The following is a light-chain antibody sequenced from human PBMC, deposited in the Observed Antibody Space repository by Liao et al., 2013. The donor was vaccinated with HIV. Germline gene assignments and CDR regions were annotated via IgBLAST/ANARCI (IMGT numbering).Light chain of an antibody. CDR1: VVSKTY. CDR2: KDI. CDR3: QAWDSSTHVV. J-gene: IGLJ2*01. Sequence: SYELTQPSSVSVSPGQTARITCSGDVVSKTYVRWFQQKPGRAPVLVIYKDIERPSGIPERFSGSNSGNTATLTISGTQAMDEADYYCQAWDSSTHVVFGGGTKLTVL. V-gene: IGLV3-27*01.